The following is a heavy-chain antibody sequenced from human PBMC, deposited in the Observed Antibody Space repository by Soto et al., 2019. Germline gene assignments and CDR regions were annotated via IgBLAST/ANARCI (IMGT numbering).Heavy chain of an antibody. V-gene: IGHV3-21*01. CDR1: GFTFSSYS. Sequence: EVQLVESGGCLVKPGGSLRLSCAASGFTFSSYSMNWVRQAPGKGLEWVSSISSSSSYIYYADSVKGRFTISRDNAKNSLYLQMNSLRAEDTAVYYCATGYYGSGWGAFDIWGQGSMVTVSS. D-gene: IGHD3-10*01. CDR2: ISSSSSYI. J-gene: IGHJ3*02. CDR3: ATGYYGSGWGAFDI.